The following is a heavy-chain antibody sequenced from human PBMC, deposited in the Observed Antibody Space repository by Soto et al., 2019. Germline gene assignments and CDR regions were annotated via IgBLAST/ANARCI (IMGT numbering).Heavy chain of an antibody. D-gene: IGHD6-19*01. CDR2: ISWNSGSI. Sequence: EVQLVESGGGLVQPGRSLRLSCAASGFTFDDYAMHWVRQAPGKGLEWVSGISWNSGSIGYADSVKGRFTISTDNAKNSLYLQMNSLRAEDTALYYCAKDRGLGLAFYLDYWGQGTLVTVSS. CDR1: GFTFDDYA. J-gene: IGHJ4*02. V-gene: IGHV3-9*01. CDR3: AKDRGLGLAFYLDY.